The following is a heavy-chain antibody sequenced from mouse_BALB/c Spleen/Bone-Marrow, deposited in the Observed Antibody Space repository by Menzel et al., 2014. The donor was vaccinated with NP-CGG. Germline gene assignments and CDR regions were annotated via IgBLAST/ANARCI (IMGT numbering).Heavy chain of an antibody. CDR2: IWAGGST. V-gene: IGHV2-9*02. Sequence: VQLVESGPGLVGPSQSLSITCTVSGFSLTSYGVHWVRQPPGKGLEWLGVIWAGGSTNYNPALMSRLSINKDNSKSQVFLKMNSLQTDDTAMYYCARVIRYESYFDYWGQGTTLTVST. D-gene: IGHD2-14*01. CDR1: GFSLTSYG. CDR3: ARVIRYESYFDY. J-gene: IGHJ2*01.